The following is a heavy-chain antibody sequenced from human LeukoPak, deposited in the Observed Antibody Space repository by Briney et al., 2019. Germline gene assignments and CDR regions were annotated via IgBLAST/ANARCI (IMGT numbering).Heavy chain of an antibody. Sequence: GGSLRLSCAASGFTFSSYWMSWVRQAPGKGLEWVANIKQDGSEKYYVDSAKGRFTISRDNAKNSLYLQMNSLRAEDTAVYYCARGSSGSYYTLFDYWGQGTLVTVSS. V-gene: IGHV3-7*01. CDR3: ARGSSGSYYTLFDY. J-gene: IGHJ4*02. D-gene: IGHD3-10*01. CDR1: GFTFSSYW. CDR2: IKQDGSEK.